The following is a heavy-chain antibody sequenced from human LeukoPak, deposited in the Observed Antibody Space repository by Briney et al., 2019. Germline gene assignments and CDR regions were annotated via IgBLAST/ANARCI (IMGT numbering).Heavy chain of an antibody. CDR3: ARGMAAHYYYYYMDV. Sequence: SGTLSLTCTVSGGSISSYYWSWIRQPPGKGLEWIGYIYYSGSTNYNPSLKSRVTISVDTSKNQFSLKLSSVTAADTAVYYCARGMAAHYYYYYMDVWGKGTTVTVSS. CDR2: IYYSGST. D-gene: IGHD2-8*01. V-gene: IGHV4-59*01. CDR1: GGSISSYY. J-gene: IGHJ6*03.